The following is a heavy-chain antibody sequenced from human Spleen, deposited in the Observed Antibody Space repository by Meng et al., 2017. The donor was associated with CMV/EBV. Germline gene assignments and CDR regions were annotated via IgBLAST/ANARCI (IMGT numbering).Heavy chain of an antibody. D-gene: IGHD2-15*01. CDR1: GGSCSGYC. J-gene: IGHJ3*02. CDR2: INHSGST. CDR3: ARGPYSRAFDI. Sequence: LACAVYGGSCSGYCWSWIRQPPGKGLEWIGEINHSGSTNYNPSLKSRVTISVDTSKNQFSLKLSSVTAADTAVYYCARGPYSRAFDIWGQGTMVTVSS. V-gene: IGHV4-34*01.